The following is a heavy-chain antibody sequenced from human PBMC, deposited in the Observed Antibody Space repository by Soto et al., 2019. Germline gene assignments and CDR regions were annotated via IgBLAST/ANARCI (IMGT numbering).Heavy chain of an antibody. J-gene: IGHJ4*02. CDR3: ARATQSYYDTSGYYSYVH. Sequence: GGSLRLSCAASGFTFSSYAMSWVRQTPGKGLEWVSTLSGSGGTTCYADSVKGRFTISRDNAKSTLYLQMNNLRAEDTAFYFCARATQSYYDTSGYYSYVHWGQGAQVTVSS. V-gene: IGHV3-23*01. CDR2: LSGSGGTT. D-gene: IGHD3-22*01. CDR1: GFTFSSYA.